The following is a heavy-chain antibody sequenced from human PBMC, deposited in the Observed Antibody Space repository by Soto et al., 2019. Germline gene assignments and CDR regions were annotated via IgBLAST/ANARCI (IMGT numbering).Heavy chain of an antibody. CDR3: ARDIVLMVYATNSPDDAFDI. CDR2: IKNKPNGETR. J-gene: IGHJ3*02. Sequence: GGSLRLSCAASGFTFSDEWMNWVRQAPGKGLEWVGRIKNKPNGETRDYAAPVKGRFTISRDDSESRLYLQMNNLKTDDTAVYYCARDIVLMVYATNSPDDAFDIWGQGTMVTVSS. D-gene: IGHD2-8*01. CDR1: GFTFSDEW. V-gene: IGHV3-15*07.